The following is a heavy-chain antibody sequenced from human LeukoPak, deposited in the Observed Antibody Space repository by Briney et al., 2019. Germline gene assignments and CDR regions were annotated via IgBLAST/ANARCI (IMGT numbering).Heavy chain of an antibody. CDR1: GGSFSGKY. CDR3: ARDLMT. Sequence: SETLSLTCAVYGGSFSGKYWTWIRQPPGKGLEWIGEITHSGSTYYNPSLKSRVTISVDTSKNQFSLKLNSVTAADTAVYYCARDLMTWGQGTLVAVSS. J-gene: IGHJ4*02. V-gene: IGHV4-34*01. CDR2: ITHSGST.